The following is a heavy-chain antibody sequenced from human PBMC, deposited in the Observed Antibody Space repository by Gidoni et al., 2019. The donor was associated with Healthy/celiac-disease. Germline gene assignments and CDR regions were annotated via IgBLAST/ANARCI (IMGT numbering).Heavy chain of an antibody. J-gene: IGHJ4*02. CDR3: ARGGGGQQLVPPYFDY. D-gene: IGHD6-13*01. CDR1: GFTVSSNY. Sequence: EVQLVESGGGLIQPGGSLSISCAASGFTVSSNYMSWVRQAPGKGLEWVSVIDSGGRPYYADSVKGRFTISRDNSKNTLYLQMNSLRAEDTAVYYCARGGGGQQLVPPYFDYWGQGTLVTVSS. CDR2: IDSGGRP. V-gene: IGHV3-53*01.